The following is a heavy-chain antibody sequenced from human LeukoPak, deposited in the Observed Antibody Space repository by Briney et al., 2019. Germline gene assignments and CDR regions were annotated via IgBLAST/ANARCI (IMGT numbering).Heavy chain of an antibody. CDR2: IYYSGST. V-gene: IGHV4-39*07. J-gene: IGHJ4*02. Sequence: KPSETLSLTCTVSGGSISSSSYYWGWIRQPPGKGLEWIGSIYYSGSTYYNPSLKSRVTISVDTSKNQFSLKLSSVTAADTAVYYCARDSGYYDSSFDYWGQGTLVTVSS. D-gene: IGHD3-22*01. CDR1: GGSISSSSYY. CDR3: ARDSGYYDSSFDY.